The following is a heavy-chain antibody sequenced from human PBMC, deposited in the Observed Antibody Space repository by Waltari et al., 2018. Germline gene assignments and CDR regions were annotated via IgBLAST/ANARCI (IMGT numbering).Heavy chain of an antibody. V-gene: IGHV1-69*04. CDR1: GGTFSSYA. J-gene: IGHJ4*02. D-gene: IGHD6-13*01. CDR3: ARERAEGIAAAGDY. CDR2: ISPIVGTA. Sequence: QVQLVQSGAEVKKPGSSVKVSCKASGGTFSSYAISWVRQAPGQGLEWMGRISPIVGTANYAQKFQGRVTITADKSTSTAYMELSSLRSEDTAVYYCARERAEGIAAAGDYWGQGTLVTVSS.